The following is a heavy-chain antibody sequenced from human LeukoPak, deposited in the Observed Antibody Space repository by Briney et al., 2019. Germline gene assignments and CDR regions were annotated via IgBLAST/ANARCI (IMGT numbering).Heavy chain of an antibody. CDR3: AKDATAAVGTVYMDV. V-gene: IGHV3-23*01. CDR1: GFTFSSYG. CDR2: INESGGRT. Sequence: GGSLRLSCAASGFTFSSYGMSWVRQAPGKGLEWVSSINESGGRTYYADSVEGRLTISRDNSKNTLYLQMNSLRAEDTAVYYCAKDATAAVGTVYMDVWGKGTTVTISS. J-gene: IGHJ6*03. D-gene: IGHD6-13*01.